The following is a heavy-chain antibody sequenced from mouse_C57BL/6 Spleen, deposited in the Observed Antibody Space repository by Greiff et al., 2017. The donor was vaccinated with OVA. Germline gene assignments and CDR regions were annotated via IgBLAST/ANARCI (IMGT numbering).Heavy chain of an antibody. D-gene: IGHD1-1*01. CDR3: ARGDHYYGSSGGDY. V-gene: IGHV1-76*01. Sequence: QVQLQQSGAELVRPGASVKLSCKASGYTFTDYYINWVKQRPGQGLEWIARIYPGSGNTYYNEKFKGKATLTAEKSSSTAYMQLSSLTSEDSAVYFCARGDHYYGSSGGDYWGQGTTLTVSS. CDR2: IYPGSGNT. J-gene: IGHJ2*01. CDR1: GYTFTDYY.